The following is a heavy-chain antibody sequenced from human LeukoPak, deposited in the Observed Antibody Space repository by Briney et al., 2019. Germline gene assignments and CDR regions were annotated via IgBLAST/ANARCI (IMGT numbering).Heavy chain of an antibody. J-gene: IGHJ4*02. Sequence: SETLSLTCTVSGGSFSSYYWSWIRQPPGKGLEWIGYIYYSGSTNYNPSLKSRVTISVDTSKNQFSLKLSSVTAADTAVYYCASQSAGYDFWSGYRYWGQGTLVTVSS. D-gene: IGHD3-3*01. V-gene: IGHV4-59*01. CDR2: IYYSGST. CDR1: GGSFSSYY. CDR3: ASQSAGYDFWSGYRY.